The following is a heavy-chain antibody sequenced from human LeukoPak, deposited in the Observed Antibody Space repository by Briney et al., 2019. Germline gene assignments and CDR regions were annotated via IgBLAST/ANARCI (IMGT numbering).Heavy chain of an antibody. Sequence: PGGSLRLSCAASGFTFSLYGMHWVRQAPGKGLEWVAVISFDGSSEYYADSVKDRFTISRDNSKNTLFLQMNSLTPEDTAVYYCARGIRGVILYYFDYWGQGTLITVSS. D-gene: IGHD3-10*01. J-gene: IGHJ4*02. CDR2: ISFDGSSE. CDR3: ARGIRGVILYYFDY. V-gene: IGHV3-30-3*01. CDR1: GFTFSLYG.